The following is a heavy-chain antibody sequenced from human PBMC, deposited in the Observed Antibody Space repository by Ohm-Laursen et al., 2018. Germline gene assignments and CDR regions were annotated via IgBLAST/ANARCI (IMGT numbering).Heavy chain of an antibody. J-gene: IGHJ6*02. V-gene: IGHV4-4*07. CDR3: ARCGRIAARQRGYYGMDV. Sequence: TLSLTWTASGGSMSSYYWSWVRQTAKSGLEWIGRIYTSGYTNYNPSLKSRVIMSVDTSKDQFSLTVTSVTAADTAVYYCARCGRIAARQRGYYGMDVWGQGTTVTVSS. CDR2: IYTSGYT. D-gene: IGHD6-6*01. CDR1: GGSMSSYY.